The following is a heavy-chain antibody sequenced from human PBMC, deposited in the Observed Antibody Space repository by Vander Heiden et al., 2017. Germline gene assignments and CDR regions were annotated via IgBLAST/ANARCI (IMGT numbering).Heavy chain of an antibody. CDR1: GSTFTNAW. V-gene: IGHV3-15*07. J-gene: IGHJ3*02. Sequence: EVQLVESGGGLVKPGGSLRLSCAVSGSTFTNAWMNWVRQAPGKGLEWVGRIKSKAEGGATDYAAPVKGRFTISRDDSENTVYLQMNSLKSEDTAVYYCTTGGSYSAFDIWGQGTMVTVSS. D-gene: IGHD1-26*01. CDR2: IKSKAEGGAT. CDR3: TTGGSYSAFDI.